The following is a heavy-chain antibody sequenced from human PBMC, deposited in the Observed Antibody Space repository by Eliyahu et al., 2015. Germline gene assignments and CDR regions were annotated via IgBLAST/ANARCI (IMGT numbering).Heavy chain of an antibody. CDR3: ARAPFHNDWFDP. J-gene: IGHJ5*02. CDR1: GGTFSSYT. V-gene: IGHV1-69*02. CDR2: IIPILGIA. Sequence: QVQLVQSGAEVKKPGSSVKVSCKASGGTFSSYTISWVRQAPGQGLEWMGRIIPILGIANYAQKFQGRVTITADKSTSTAYMELSSLRSEDTAVYYCARAPFHNDWFDPWGQGTLVTVSS. D-gene: IGHD2-8*01.